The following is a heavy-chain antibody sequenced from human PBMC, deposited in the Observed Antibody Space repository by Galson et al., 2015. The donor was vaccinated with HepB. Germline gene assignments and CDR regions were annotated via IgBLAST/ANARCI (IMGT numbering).Heavy chain of an antibody. D-gene: IGHD1-1*01. V-gene: IGHV3-23*01. CDR1: GFTFSSYA. CDR3: AKDGGIGGTTFVGAPGAFDI. J-gene: IGHJ3*02. CDR2: ISGSGGST. Sequence: LSLSCAASGFTFSSYAMSWVRQAPGKGLEWVSAISGSGGSTYYADSMKGRFTISRDNSKNTLYLQMNSLRAEDTAVYYCAKDGGIGGTTFVGAPGAFDIWGQGTMVTVSS.